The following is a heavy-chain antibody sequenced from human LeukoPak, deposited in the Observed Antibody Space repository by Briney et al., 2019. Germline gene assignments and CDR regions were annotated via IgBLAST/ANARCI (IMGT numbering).Heavy chain of an antibody. V-gene: IGHV4-31*03. CDR2: IYYSGST. Sequence: PSETLSLTCTVSGGSISSGGYYWSWIRQHPGKGLEWIGYIYYSGSTYYNPSLKSRVTISVDTSKSQFSLKLSSVTAADTAVYYCARYSHVEAFDIWGQGTMVTVSS. J-gene: IGHJ3*02. CDR1: GGSISSGGYY. D-gene: IGHD5-18*01. CDR3: ARYSHVEAFDI.